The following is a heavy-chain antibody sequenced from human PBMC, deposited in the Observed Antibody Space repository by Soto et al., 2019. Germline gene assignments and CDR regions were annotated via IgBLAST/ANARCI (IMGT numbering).Heavy chain of an antibody. CDR1: GYTFTSYA. D-gene: IGHD3-22*01. CDR2: INAGNGNT. J-gene: IGHJ5*02. Sequence: ASVKVSCKASGYTFTSYAMHWVRQAPGQRLEWMGWINAGNGNTKYSQKFQGRVTITRDTSASTAYMELSSLRSEDTAVYYCARGGRITMIVVALKGWFDPWGQGTLVTVSS. CDR3: ARGGRITMIVVALKGWFDP. V-gene: IGHV1-3*01.